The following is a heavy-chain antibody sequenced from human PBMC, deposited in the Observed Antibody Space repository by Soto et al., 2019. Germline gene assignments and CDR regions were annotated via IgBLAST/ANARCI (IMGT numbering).Heavy chain of an antibody. Sequence: QVQLVQSGAEVKKPGSSVKVSCKASGGTFSSYTISWVRQAPGQGLEWMGRLIPILGIANYAQKFQGRVTIPADNSTSTAYMELSSLRSEDTAVYYCARSSSIVVVPAAHYYYMDVWGKGTTVTVS. CDR2: LIPILGIA. D-gene: IGHD2-2*01. V-gene: IGHV1-69*02. CDR3: ARSSSIVVVPAAHYYYMDV. J-gene: IGHJ6*03. CDR1: GGTFSSYT.